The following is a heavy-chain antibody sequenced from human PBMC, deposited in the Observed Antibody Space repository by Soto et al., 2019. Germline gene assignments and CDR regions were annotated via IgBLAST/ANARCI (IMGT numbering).Heavy chain of an antibody. V-gene: IGHV1-69*06. CDR2: IIPIFGTA. D-gene: IGHD2-15*01. Sequence: QVQLVQSGAEVKKPGSSAKVSCKASGGTFSSYAISWVRQAPGQGLEWMGGIIPIFGTANYAQKFQGRVTITADKSTSTAYMELSSLRSEDTAVYYCARIADCSGGSCYAGHHYGMDVWGQGTTVTVSS. CDR3: ARIADCSGGSCYAGHHYGMDV. J-gene: IGHJ6*02. CDR1: GGTFSSYA.